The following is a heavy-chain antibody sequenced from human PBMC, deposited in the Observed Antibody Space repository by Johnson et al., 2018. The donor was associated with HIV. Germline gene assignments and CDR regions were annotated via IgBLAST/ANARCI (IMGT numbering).Heavy chain of an antibody. CDR1: GFAFSSYA. J-gene: IGHJ3*02. Sequence: QVQLVESGGGVVQPGRSLRLSCAASGFAFSSYAMHWVRQAPGKGLEWVAVIYSGGSTQFADSVTGRFTISRDNAKNSLFLQMTSLTAEDTAVFSCVRGEEGAFDIWGQGTMVTVSS. CDR3: VRGEEGAFDI. V-gene: IGHV3-30*04. CDR2: IYSGGST.